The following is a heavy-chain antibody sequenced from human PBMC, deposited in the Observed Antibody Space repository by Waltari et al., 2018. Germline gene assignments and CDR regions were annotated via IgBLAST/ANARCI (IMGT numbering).Heavy chain of an antibody. Sequence: EVQLVESGGVVVQPGGSLRLSCAASGFTFDDYTMHWVRQAPGKGLEWIALMSLDGGSTYYADSVKGRFTISRDNSKNSLYLQMNSLRTEDTALYYCAKDTGDYNFDYWGQGTLVTVSS. D-gene: IGHD4-4*01. CDR1: GFTFDDYT. J-gene: IGHJ4*02. CDR3: AKDTGDYNFDY. V-gene: IGHV3-43*01. CDR2: MSLDGGST.